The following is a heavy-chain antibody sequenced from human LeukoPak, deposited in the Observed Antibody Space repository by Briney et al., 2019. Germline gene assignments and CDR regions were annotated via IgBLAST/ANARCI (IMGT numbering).Heavy chain of an antibody. D-gene: IGHD3-10*01. CDR2: IWYDGSNK. CDR3: AKGSSGSYYSHFDY. CDR1: GFTFSSYG. Sequence: GGSLRLSCAASGFTFSSYGMHWVRQAPGKGLEWVAVIWYDGSNKYYADSVKGRFTISRDNSKNTLYLQMNSLRAEDTAVYYCAKGSSGSYYSHFDYWGQGTLVTVSS. J-gene: IGHJ4*02. V-gene: IGHV3-33*06.